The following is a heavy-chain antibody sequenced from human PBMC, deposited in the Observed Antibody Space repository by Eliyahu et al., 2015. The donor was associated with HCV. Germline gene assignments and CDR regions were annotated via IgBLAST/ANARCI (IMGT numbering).Heavy chain of an antibody. CDR3: TTGAPGGFDYYLDV. J-gene: IGHJ6*03. V-gene: IGHV3-15*01. CDR1: GXXXSKAW. D-gene: IGHD3-10*01. CDR2: IKSKTDGGTT. Sequence: EVQLVESGGGXVKPGGSLRLSCAASGXXXSKAWMSWVRQAPGKGMEWIGRIKSKTDGGTTDYAAPVKGRFTISRDDSKSTLYLQMNSLKTEDTAVYYCTTGAPGGFDYYLDVWGQGTTVTVSS.